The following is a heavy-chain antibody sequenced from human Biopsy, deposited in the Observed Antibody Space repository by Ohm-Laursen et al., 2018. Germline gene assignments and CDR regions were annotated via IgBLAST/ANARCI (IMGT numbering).Heavy chain of an antibody. CDR1: GFDFSDYS. J-gene: IGHJ4*02. V-gene: IGHV3-21*01. D-gene: IGHD3-10*01. CDR3: ARTIMVGGVILNYFDY. CDR2: VTTTSSYI. Sequence: GSLRLSCSASGFDFSDYSMSWVRQAPGKGLEWVSSVTTTSSYIYYADSVKGRFTISRDNAKNSLYLQMNSLRAEDTAVYYCARTIMVGGVILNYFDYWGQGTLVIVSS.